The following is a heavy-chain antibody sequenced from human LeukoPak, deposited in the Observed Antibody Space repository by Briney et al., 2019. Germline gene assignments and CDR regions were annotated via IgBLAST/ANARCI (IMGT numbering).Heavy chain of an antibody. CDR1: GFTFSSYA. D-gene: IGHD1-26*01. V-gene: IGHV3-23*01. J-gene: IGHJ5*02. Sequence: GGSLRLSCAASGFTFSSYAMSWVRQAPGKGLEWISVISGSGGSTYYADSVKGRFTISRDNSKNTLYLQMNSRRAEDTAVYYCAKDVGHNWFDPWGQGTLVTVSS. CDR3: AKDVGHNWFDP. CDR2: ISGSGGST.